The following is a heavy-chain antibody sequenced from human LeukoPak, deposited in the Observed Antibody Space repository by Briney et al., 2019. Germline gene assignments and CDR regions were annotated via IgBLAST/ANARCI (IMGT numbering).Heavy chain of an antibody. CDR2: IQPDGRDR. CDR1: GFTFSAYW. Sequence: GGSLRLSCVASGFTFSAYWMTWVRQAPGKGLEWVATIQPDGRDRYYVESVKGRFTISRGNAKNSLYLQMNSLRAEDTALYYCVRNEGDYWGQGALVTVSS. J-gene: IGHJ4*02. CDR3: VRNEGDY. V-gene: IGHV3-7*01.